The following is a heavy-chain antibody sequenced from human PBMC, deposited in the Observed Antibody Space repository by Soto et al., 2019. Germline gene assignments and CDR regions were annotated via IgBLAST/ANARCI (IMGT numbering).Heavy chain of an antibody. CDR3: ARDTVTMARGVIAPRSYGMDV. CDR2: IWYDGSNK. J-gene: IGHJ6*02. V-gene: IGHV3-33*01. D-gene: IGHD3-10*01. CDR1: GFTFSSYG. Sequence: PGGSLRLSCAASGFTFSSYGMHWVRQAPGKGLEWVAVIWYDGSNKYYADSVKGRFTISRDNSKNTLYLQMNSLRAEDTAVYYCARDTVTMARGVIAPRSYGMDVWGQGTTVTVSS.